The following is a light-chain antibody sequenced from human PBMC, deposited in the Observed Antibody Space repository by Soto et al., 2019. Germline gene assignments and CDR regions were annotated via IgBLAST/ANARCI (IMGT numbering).Light chain of an antibody. V-gene: IGKV1-5*01. CDR3: QQYNSYWT. Sequence: DIQMTQSPSSLSPSVGDRVTITCRASRSISDWLAWYQQKPGKAPELLIYDASSLESGVPSRFSGGGSGTEFTLTISSLQPDDFATYYCQQYNSYWTFGQGTKVDIK. CDR2: DAS. CDR1: RSISDW. J-gene: IGKJ1*01.